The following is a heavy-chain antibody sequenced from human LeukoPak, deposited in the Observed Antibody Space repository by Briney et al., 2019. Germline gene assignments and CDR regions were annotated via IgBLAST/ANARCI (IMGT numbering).Heavy chain of an antibody. CDR2: INHSGST. Sequence: PSETLSLTCTVSSGSISSCDYYWSWIRQPPGKGLEWIGEINHSGSTNYNPSLKSRVTISVDTSKNQFSLKLSSVTAADTAVYYCARGAWSPIFDYWGQGTLVTVSS. J-gene: IGHJ4*02. D-gene: IGHD2-8*01. CDR1: SGSISSCDYY. CDR3: ARGAWSPIFDY. V-gene: IGHV4-39*07.